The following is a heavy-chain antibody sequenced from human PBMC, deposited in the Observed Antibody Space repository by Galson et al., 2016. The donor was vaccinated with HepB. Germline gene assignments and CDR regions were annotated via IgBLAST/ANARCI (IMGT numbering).Heavy chain of an antibody. D-gene: IGHD3-9*01. CDR2: IIPMFDTA. Sequence: SVKVSCKASGGTFSNYAITWVRQAPGQGLEWMGGIIPMFDTANYAQKFQGRVTITADESTSTAYMELSSLRSEDTAVYYCARDGPYYDILTVTYDAFDIWGQGTIVTVSS. CDR3: ARDGPYYDILTVTYDAFDI. V-gene: IGHV1-69*13. J-gene: IGHJ3*02. CDR1: GGTFSNYA.